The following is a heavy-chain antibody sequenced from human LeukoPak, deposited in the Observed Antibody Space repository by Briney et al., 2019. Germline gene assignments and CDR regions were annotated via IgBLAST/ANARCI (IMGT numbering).Heavy chain of an antibody. CDR2: ISSSSSTI. J-gene: IGHJ3*02. D-gene: IGHD1-26*01. Sequence: GGSLRLSCAASGFTFSSYSMNWVRQAPGKGLEWVSYISSSSSTIYYADSVKGRFTISRDNAKNSLYLQMNSLRAEDTAVYYCASGRDWAAFDIWAKGQWSPSLQ. V-gene: IGHV3-48*04. CDR3: ASGRDWAAFDI. CDR1: GFTFSSYS.